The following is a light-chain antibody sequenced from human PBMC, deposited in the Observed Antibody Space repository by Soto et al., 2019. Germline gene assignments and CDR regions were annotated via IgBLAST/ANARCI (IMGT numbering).Light chain of an antibody. V-gene: IGKV1-5*01. Sequence: DIQMTQSPSTLSASVGDRVTITCRASQSISSWLAWYQQKPGKAPKLLIYDASSLESGVPSTFSGSGSRTEITLNSRSLQPDDFAADHCQQYNSYSPPLPFCGGTKVPSK. CDR2: DAS. CDR3: QQYNSYSPPLP. J-gene: IGKJ4*01. CDR1: QSISSW.